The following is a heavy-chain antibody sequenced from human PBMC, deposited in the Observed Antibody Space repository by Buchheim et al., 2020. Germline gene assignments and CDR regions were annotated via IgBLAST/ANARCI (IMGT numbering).Heavy chain of an antibody. CDR3: ARAQHLLIVGYWYFDL. D-gene: IGHD1-26*01. CDR2: INHSGST. J-gene: IGHJ2*01. V-gene: IGHV4-34*01. Sequence: QVRLQQWGAGLLKPSETLSLTCAVYGGSFSGYYWSWIRQPPGKGLEWIGEINHSGSTNYNPSLKSRVTISLDTSRNQYQFSLRLSSVTAADTAVYYCARAQHLLIVGYWYFDLWGRGTL. CDR1: GGSFSGYY.